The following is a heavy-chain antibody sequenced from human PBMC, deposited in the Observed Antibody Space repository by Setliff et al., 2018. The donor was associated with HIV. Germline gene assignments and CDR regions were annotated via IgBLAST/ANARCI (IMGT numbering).Heavy chain of an antibody. Sequence: GGSLRLFCAASGFSFSNDVMHWVRQAPGKGLEWVAVISEDASTIFYVDSVKGRFTISRDNSENTLYLQMNNLRPEDTAVYYCARKGYGSGHSDSFDIWGQGTMVTVSS. CDR3: ARKGYGSGHSDSFDI. CDR1: GFSFSNDV. J-gene: IGHJ3*02. D-gene: IGHD3-3*01. V-gene: IGHV3-30*03. CDR2: ISEDASTI.